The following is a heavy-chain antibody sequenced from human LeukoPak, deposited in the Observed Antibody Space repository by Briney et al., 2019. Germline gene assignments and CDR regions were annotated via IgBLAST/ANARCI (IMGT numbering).Heavy chain of an antibody. CDR3: ARDLGPTYCILDY. CDR2: ISYDGSNK. CDR1: EFTFSSYA. Sequence: GGSLRLSCAASEFTFSSYAFHWVRQAPGKGLEWVAFISYDGSNKFYADSVKGRFTISRDNSKNTLYLQMNSLRAEDTAVYYCARDLGPTYCILDYWGQGTLVTVSS. D-gene: IGHD3-16*01. J-gene: IGHJ4*02. V-gene: IGHV3-30-3*01.